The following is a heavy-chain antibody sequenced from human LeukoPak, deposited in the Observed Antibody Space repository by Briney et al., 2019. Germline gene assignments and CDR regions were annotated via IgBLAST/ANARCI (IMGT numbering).Heavy chain of an antibody. CDR3: ARGGSYLSAFDI. D-gene: IGHD1-26*01. Sequence: GGSLRLSCAASGFTFNSYGMSWVRQAPGKGLEWVSIIYGGGSVFYADSVKGRFTISRDNSKNTLYLQMNSLRGEDTAVYYCARGGSYLSAFDIWGQGTMVTVSS. V-gene: IGHV3-53*01. CDR1: GFTFNSYG. J-gene: IGHJ3*02. CDR2: IYGGGSV.